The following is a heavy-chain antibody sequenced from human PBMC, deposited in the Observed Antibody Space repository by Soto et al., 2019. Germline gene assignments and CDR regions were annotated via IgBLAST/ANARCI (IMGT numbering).Heavy chain of an antibody. J-gene: IGHJ4*02. CDR3: ARELENRTYYYDSSGYCCGY. CDR1: GFTFSSYA. CDR2: ISYDGSNK. Sequence: GGSLRLSCAASGFTFSSYAMHWVRQAPGKGLEWVAVISYDGSNKYYADSVKGRFTISRDNSKNTLYLQMNSLRAEDTAVYYCARELENRTYYYDSSGYCCGYWGQGTLVTVSS. D-gene: IGHD3-22*01. V-gene: IGHV3-30-3*01.